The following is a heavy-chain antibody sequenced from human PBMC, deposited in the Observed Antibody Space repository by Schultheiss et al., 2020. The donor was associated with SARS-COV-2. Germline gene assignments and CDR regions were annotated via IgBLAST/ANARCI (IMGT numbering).Heavy chain of an antibody. CDR1: GGSISSVGYY. Sequence: SETLSLTCTVSGGSISSVGYYWSWIRQPPGKGLEWIGYIYYSGSTNYNPSLKSRVTISVDTSKNQFSLKLSSVTAADTAVYYCARASTIFGVVITHFDYWGQGTLVTVSS. CDR2: IYYSGST. CDR3: ARASTIFGVVITHFDY. D-gene: IGHD3-3*01. J-gene: IGHJ4*02. V-gene: IGHV4-61*08.